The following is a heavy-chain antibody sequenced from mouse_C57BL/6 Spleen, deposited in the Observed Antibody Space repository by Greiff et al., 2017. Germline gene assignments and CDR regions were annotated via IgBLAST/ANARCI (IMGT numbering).Heavy chain of an antibody. CDR3: TRGCYYGFYYAMDY. Sequence: EVMLVESGGGLVQPGGSLSLSCAASGFTFTDYYMSWVRQPPGKALEWLGFIRNKANGYTTEYSASVKGRFTISRDNSQSILYPQMNALRSEDSATKYSTRGCYYGFYYAMDYWGQGTSVTVSS. D-gene: IGHD1-1*01. V-gene: IGHV7-3*01. CDR2: IRNKANGYTT. J-gene: IGHJ4*01. CDR1: GFTFTDYY.